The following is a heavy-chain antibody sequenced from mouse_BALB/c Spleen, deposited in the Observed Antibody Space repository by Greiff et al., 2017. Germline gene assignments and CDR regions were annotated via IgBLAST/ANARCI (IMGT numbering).Heavy chain of an antibody. CDR3: TRERDYGSSPFDY. CDR2: IHPSDSET. J-gene: IGHJ2*01. D-gene: IGHD1-1*01. V-gene: IGHV1-61*01. Sequence: QVQLQQPGAELVRPGASVKLSCKASGYSFTSYWMNWVKQRPGQGLEWIGMIHPSDSETRLNQKFKDKATLTVDKSSSTAYMELRSLTSEDSAVYYCTRERDYGSSPFDYWGQGTTLTVSS. CDR1: GYSFTSYW.